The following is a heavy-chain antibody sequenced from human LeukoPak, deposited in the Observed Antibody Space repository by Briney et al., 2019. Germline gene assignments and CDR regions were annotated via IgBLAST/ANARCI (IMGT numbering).Heavy chain of an antibody. CDR2: ISSSGSTI. J-gene: IGHJ4*02. Sequence: GGSLRLSCAASGFTFSSYEMNWVRQAPGKGLEWVSYISSSGSTIYYADSVKGRFTISSDNAKNSLYLQMNSLRAEDTAVYYCASSGYSYGYGTYFDYWGQGTLVTVSS. D-gene: IGHD5-18*01. V-gene: IGHV3-48*03. CDR3: ASSGYSYGYGTYFDY. CDR1: GFTFSSYE.